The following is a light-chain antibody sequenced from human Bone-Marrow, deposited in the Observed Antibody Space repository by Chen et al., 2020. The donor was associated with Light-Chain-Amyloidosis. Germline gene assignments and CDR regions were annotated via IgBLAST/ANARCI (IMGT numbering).Light chain of an antibody. CDR2: GSS. Sequence: EIVLTPSPGTLSLSPGEGANLSCRASQTISSNYLTWYQQKFGQAPRLLIYGSSSRPTGIPDRFTGSGYGTDFTLTINRLEPEDFAMYYCQQYGTSPLTFGGGTKVEIK. V-gene: IGKV3-20*01. J-gene: IGKJ4*01. CDR3: QQYGTSPLT. CDR1: QTISSNY.